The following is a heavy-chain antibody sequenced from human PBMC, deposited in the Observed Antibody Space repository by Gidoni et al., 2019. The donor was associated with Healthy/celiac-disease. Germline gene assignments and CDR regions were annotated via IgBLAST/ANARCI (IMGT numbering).Heavy chain of an antibody. CDR3: AKDIGGDYDDSSGYFDY. Sequence: EVQLVESVGVVVQPGGSLRLSGAASGCTFADEAMHWVRQAPGKGLGWVSLTRWDGGSTYYADSVKGRFTISRDNSKNSLYLQMNSLRTEDTALYYCAKDIGGDYDDSSGYFDYWGQGTLVTVSS. J-gene: IGHJ4*02. CDR1: GCTFADEA. D-gene: IGHD3-22*01. V-gene: IGHV3-43*01. CDR2: TRWDGGST.